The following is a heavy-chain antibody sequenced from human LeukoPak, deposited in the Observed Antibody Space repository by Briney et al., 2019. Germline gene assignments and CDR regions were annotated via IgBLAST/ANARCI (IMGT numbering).Heavy chain of an antibody. CDR1: SGPFSGYY. CDR2: INHSGST. J-gene: IGHJ3*02. CDR3: ARGLVGAFDI. D-gene: IGHD3-16*01. V-gene: IGHV4-34*01. Sequence: PSEALSLTCAVYSGPFSGYYWSWIRQPPGKGLEWIGEINHSGSTNYNPSLKSRVTISVDTTKNQFSLKLSSVTAADTAVYYCARGLVGAFDIWGQGTMVTVSS.